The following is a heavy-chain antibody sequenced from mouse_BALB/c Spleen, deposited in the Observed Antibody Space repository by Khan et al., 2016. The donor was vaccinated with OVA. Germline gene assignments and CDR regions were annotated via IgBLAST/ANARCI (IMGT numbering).Heavy chain of an antibody. CDR1: GYTFTSYW. CDR2: IYPGTDNT. CDR3: AREEALYYFAY. V-gene: IGHV1S132*01. J-gene: IGHJ2*01. D-gene: IGHD1-1*01. Sequence: VQLQQSGAELVRPGASVKLSCKTSGYTFTSYWIHWVKQRPGQGLEWIARIYPGTDNTYYNEKLRDKATLTADKSSSTAYIQLSSLKSEDSAVYFCAREEALYYFAYWGQGTTLTVSS.